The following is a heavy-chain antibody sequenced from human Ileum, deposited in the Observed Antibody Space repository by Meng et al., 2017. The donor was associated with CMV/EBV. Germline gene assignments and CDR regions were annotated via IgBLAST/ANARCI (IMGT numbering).Heavy chain of an antibody. V-gene: IGHV3-74*01. D-gene: IGHD1-1*01. Sequence: GGSLRLSCAASGFTFSSYWMRWVRQAPGKGLVWVSRINSDGSSTSYADSVKGRFTISRDNAKNTLYLQRNGLRAEDTAVYYCARESYKYYGMDVWGQGTTVTVSS. CDR3: ARESYKYYGMDV. CDR1: GFTFSSYW. J-gene: IGHJ6*02. CDR2: INSDGSST.